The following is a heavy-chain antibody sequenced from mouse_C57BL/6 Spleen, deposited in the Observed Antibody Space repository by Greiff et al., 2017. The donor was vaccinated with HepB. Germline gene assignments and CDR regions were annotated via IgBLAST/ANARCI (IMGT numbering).Heavy chain of an antibody. CDR3: ARDPCDGYYEGGFAY. D-gene: IGHD2-3*01. CDR2: ISDGGSYT. J-gene: IGHJ3*01. CDR1: GFTFSSYA. V-gene: IGHV5-4*01. Sequence: EVKLMESGGGLVKPGGSLKLSCAASGFTFSSYAMSWVRQTPEKRLEWVATISDGGSYTYYPDNVKGRFTISRDNAKNNQYLQMSHLKSEDTAMYYCARDPCDGYYEGGFAYWGQGTLVTVSA.